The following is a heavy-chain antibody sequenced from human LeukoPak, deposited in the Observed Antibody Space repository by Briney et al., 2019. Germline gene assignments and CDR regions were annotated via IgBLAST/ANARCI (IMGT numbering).Heavy chain of an antibody. CDR1: GYSISSGYY. CDR3: ARDYYGSGSFDY. Sequence: SETLSLTCTVSGYSISSGYYWGWIRQPPGKGLEWIGSIYHSGSTNYNPSLKSRVTISVDTSKNQFSLKLSSVTAADTAAYYCARDYYGSGSFDYWGQGTLVTVSS. D-gene: IGHD3-10*01. V-gene: IGHV4-38-2*02. J-gene: IGHJ4*02. CDR2: IYHSGST.